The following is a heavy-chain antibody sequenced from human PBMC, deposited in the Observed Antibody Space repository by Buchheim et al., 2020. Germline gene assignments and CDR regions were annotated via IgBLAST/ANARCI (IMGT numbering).Heavy chain of an antibody. CDR3: AHREDIVVVPAAIGWLDP. Sequence: QITFKESGPTLVKPTQTLTLTCTFSGFSLSTSGVGVGWIRQPPGKALEWLALIYWNDDKRYSPSLKSRLTITKDTSKNQVVLTMTNMDPVDTATYYCAHREDIVVVPAAIGWLDPWGQGTL. CDR2: IYWNDDK. J-gene: IGHJ5*02. CDR1: GFSLSTSGVG. V-gene: IGHV2-5*01. D-gene: IGHD2-2*01.